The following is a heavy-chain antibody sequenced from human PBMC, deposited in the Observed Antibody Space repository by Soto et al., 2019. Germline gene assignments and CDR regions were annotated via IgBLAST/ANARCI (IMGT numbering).Heavy chain of an antibody. V-gene: IGHV4-31*03. CDR2: IYYSGIT. CDR1: GGSNGGGGYY. J-gene: IGHJ4*02. Sequence: TLSLTCTVSGGSNGGGGYYWSWIRQHPGKGLEWIGYIYYSGITYYNPSLKSRVTISVDTSKNQFSLKLSSVTAADTAVYYCARSPGYYFDYWGQGTLVTVSS. CDR3: ARSPGYYFDY.